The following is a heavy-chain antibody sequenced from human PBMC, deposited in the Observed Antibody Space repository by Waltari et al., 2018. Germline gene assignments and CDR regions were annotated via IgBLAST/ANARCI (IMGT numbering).Heavy chain of an antibody. D-gene: IGHD3-10*01. V-gene: IGHV4-38-2*02. J-gene: IGHJ5*02. CDR1: GYSISRGYY. CDR2: IYHSGST. CDR3: ARDPTERITMVSNWFDP. Sequence: QVQLQESGPGLVKPSEPLSLTCAVSGYSISRGYYRCWIRHPPGKGLEWIGSIYHSGSTYYNPSLKSRVTISVDTSKNQFSLKLSSVTAADTAVYYCARDPTERITMVSNWFDPWGQGTLVTVSS.